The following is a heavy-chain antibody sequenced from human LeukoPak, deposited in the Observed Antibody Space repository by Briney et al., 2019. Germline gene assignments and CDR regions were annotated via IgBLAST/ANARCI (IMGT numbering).Heavy chain of an antibody. CDR3: AKDQADIVVVVASYYYYYYGMDA. CDR1: GFTFSSYA. Sequence: GGSLRLSCAASGFTFSSYAMSWVRQAPGKGLEWVAVIWYDGSNKYYADSVKGRFTISRDNSKNTLYLQMNNLRAEDTAVYYCAKDQADIVVVVASYYYYYYGMDAWGKGTTVTVSS. D-gene: IGHD2-15*01. CDR2: IWYDGSNK. V-gene: IGHV3-30*02. J-gene: IGHJ6*04.